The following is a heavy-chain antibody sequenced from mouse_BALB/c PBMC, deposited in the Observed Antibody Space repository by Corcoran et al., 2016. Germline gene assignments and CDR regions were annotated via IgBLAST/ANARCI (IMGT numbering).Heavy chain of an antibody. CDR3: AREGLDYDAMDY. J-gene: IGHJ4*01. D-gene: IGHD3-1*01. CDR2: ISYDGSN. CDR1: GYSITSGYY. Sequence: DVQLQESGPGLVKPSQSLSLTCSVTGYSITSGYYWNWIRQFPGNKLEWMGYISYDGSNNYNPSLKNRISITRDTSKNQFFLKLNSVTTEDTATYYCAREGLDYDAMDYWGQGTSVTVSS. V-gene: IGHV3-6*02.